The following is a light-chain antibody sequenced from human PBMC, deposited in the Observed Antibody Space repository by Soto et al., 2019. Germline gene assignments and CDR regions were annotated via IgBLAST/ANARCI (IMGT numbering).Light chain of an antibody. J-gene: IGLJ1*01. V-gene: IGLV2-14*01. CDR2: EVN. Sequence: QSALTQPPSASGSPGQSVTISCTGTSSDVGTYDYVSWYQQHPGKAPKLMIYEVNHRPSGVSNRFSGSKSDNTASLTISGLQSEDEADYYCCSYTRGGTHSVFGTGTKVTVL. CDR1: SSDVGTYDY. CDR3: CSYTRGGTHSV.